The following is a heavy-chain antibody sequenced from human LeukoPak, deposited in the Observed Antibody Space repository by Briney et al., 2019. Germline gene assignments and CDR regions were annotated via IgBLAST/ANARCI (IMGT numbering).Heavy chain of an antibody. V-gene: IGHV3-30*03. J-gene: IGHJ6*02. CDR1: GFTFSSYS. Sequence: GGSLRLSCAASGFTFSSYSMTWVRQAPGKGLEWVAVISYDGSNKYYADSVKGRFTISRDNSKNTLYLQMNSLRAEDTAVYYCARDTSRGVYYYYGMDVWGQGTTVTVSS. CDR2: ISYDGSNK. D-gene: IGHD1-26*01. CDR3: ARDTSRGVYYYYGMDV.